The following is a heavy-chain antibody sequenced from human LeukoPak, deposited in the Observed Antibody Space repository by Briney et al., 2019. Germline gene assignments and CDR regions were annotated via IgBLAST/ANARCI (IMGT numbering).Heavy chain of an antibody. CDR1: GFTFSDYR. Sequence: GESLRLSCAASGFTFSDYRMNWVRQAPGKGLEWVSSISGTSTNIYYADSVKGRFTISRDNAKNSVYLQMNSLRAEDTAVYYCARDFAPWGQGTLVTVSS. CDR2: ISGTSTNI. V-gene: IGHV3-21*01. CDR3: ARDFAP. J-gene: IGHJ5*02.